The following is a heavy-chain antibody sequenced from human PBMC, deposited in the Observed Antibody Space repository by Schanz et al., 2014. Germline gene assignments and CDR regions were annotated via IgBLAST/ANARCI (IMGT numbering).Heavy chain of an antibody. CDR2: IHTGSGNT. J-gene: IGHJ6*03. CDR1: GYTFAGHA. Sequence: QVQLVQSGAEVKKPGASVKVSCQASGYTFAGHAVHWVCQAPGQGPEWVGWIHTGSGNTKYSQKFEGRVTITRDTSASIVYMELSSLRSEDTAVFFCASGEARVTSSGVVIVPMNVWGKGTTVIVSS. CDR3: ASGEARVTSSGVVIVPMNV. D-gene: IGHD3-3*01. V-gene: IGHV1-3*04.